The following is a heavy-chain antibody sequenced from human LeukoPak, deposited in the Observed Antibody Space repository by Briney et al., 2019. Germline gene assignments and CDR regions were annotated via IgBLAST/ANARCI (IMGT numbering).Heavy chain of an antibody. V-gene: IGHV4-34*01. CDR2: ITHSGST. J-gene: IGHJ6*03. D-gene: IGHD2-2*01. CDR1: GGSFSGYY. CDR3: ARGRTGYQLLPTKKHYDYYYMDV. Sequence: TSETLSLTCAVYGGSFSGYYWSWIRQPPGKGLEWIGEITHSGSTNYNPSLKSRVTISVDTSKNQFSLKLSSVTAADTALYHCARGRTGYQLLPTKKHYDYYYMDVWGKGTTVTVSS.